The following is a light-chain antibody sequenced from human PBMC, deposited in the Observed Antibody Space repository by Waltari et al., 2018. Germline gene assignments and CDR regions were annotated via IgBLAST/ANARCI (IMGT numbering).Light chain of an antibody. CDR2: DYN. J-gene: IGLJ2*01. CDR1: SRDVGGHGY. CDR3: SSYSTSSSLNL. V-gene: IGLV2-14*03. Sequence: QSALSQPDSVSGSPGQSIPVPCTRASRDVGGHGYVSCYQQQQSKAHKLILRDYNNRNSGVSNRFPGSKSGNTDTLTISGLQAEDEADDYCSSYSTSSSLNLFGEGTKVTVL.